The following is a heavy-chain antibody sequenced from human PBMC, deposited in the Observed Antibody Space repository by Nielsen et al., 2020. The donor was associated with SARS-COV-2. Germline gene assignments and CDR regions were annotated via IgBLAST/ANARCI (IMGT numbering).Heavy chain of an antibody. V-gene: IGHV4-59*08. CDR1: GGSIRNTY. D-gene: IGHD2-2*01. CDR2: SDHSWRI. Sequence: SETLSLTCAVSGGSIRNTYWGWIRQPPGKRLEWIAYSDHSWRINYNPSLKSRATISADTSKDQISLKLRSVAAADTAVYYCARLPAGTVSFDIWGRGTLVTVSS. CDR3: ARLPAGTVSFDI. J-gene: IGHJ2*01.